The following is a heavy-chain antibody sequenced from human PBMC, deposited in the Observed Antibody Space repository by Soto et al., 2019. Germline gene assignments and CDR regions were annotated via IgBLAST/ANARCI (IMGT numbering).Heavy chain of an antibody. Sequence: PGGSLSLSCAASGFTFSSYSMNWVRQAPGKGLEWVSSISSSSSYIYYADSVKGRFTISRDNAKNSLYLQMNSLRAEDTAVYYCARDFKLGTAPAFDIWGQGTMVTVSS. V-gene: IGHV3-21*01. D-gene: IGHD2-8*02. CDR2: ISSSSSYI. CDR1: GFTFSSYS. J-gene: IGHJ3*02. CDR3: ARDFKLGTAPAFDI.